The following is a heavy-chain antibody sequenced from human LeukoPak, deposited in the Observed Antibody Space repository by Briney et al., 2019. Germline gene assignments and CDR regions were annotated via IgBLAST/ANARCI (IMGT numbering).Heavy chain of an antibody. V-gene: IGHV1-2*02. CDR1: GYTFTGYY. Sequence: GASVKVSCKASGYTFTGYYMHWVRQAPGQGLEWMGWINPNSGGTNYAQKFQGRVTMTRDTSISTAYMELSRLRSDDTAVYHCARENDSSGYPYFYYYGMDVWGQGTTVTVSS. D-gene: IGHD3-22*01. CDR2: INPNSGGT. J-gene: IGHJ6*02. CDR3: ARENDSSGYPYFYYYGMDV.